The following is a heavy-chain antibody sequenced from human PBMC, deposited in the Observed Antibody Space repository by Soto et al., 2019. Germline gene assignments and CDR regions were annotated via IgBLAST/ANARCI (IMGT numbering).Heavy chain of an antibody. D-gene: IGHD3-22*01. J-gene: IGHJ4*02. CDR2: IYYSGST. CDR1: GGSISSYY. CDR3: ARVRYYDSSGYYPFDH. V-gene: IGHV4-59*01. Sequence: PSETLSLTCTVSGGSISSYYWSWIRQPPGKGLEWIGYIYYSGSTNYNPSLKSRVTISVDTSKNQFSLKLSSVTAADTAVYYCARVRYYDSSGYYPFDHWGQGTLVTVSS.